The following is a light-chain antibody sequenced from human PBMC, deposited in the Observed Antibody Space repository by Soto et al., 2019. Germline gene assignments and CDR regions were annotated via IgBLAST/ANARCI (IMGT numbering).Light chain of an antibody. Sequence: QSVLTQPASASGSPGQSVTISCTGTSSDVGGYDYVSWYQQHPGTAPKLILYEVNNRPSGVSNRFSGSKSGNTASLIISGLQTEDEANYYCSAYTTSNTLIFGTGTKVTVL. CDR1: SSDVGGYDY. CDR2: EVN. V-gene: IGLV2-14*01. J-gene: IGLJ1*01. CDR3: SAYTTSNTLI.